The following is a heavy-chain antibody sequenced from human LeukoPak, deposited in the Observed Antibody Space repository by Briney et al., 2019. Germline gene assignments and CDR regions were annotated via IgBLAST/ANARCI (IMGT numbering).Heavy chain of an antibody. CDR3: ARWRQLVRAFDI. Sequence: SETLSLTCTVSGGSISSYYWSWIRQPPGKGLEWIGYIYYSGSTNYNPSLKSRVTISVDTSKNQFSLKLSSVTAADTAVYYCARWRQLVRAFDIWGQGTMVTVSS. J-gene: IGHJ3*02. CDR2: IYYSGST. D-gene: IGHD6-13*01. V-gene: IGHV4-59*12. CDR1: GGSISSYY.